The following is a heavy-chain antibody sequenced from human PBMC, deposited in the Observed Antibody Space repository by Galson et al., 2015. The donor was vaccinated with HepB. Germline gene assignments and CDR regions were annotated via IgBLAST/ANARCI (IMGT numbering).Heavy chain of an antibody. Sequence: SLRLSCAASGFTFSSYGMHWVRQAPGKGLEWVAVIWYDGSNKYYADSVKGRFTISRDNSKNTLYLQMNSLRAEDTAVYYCAREKGSSWPTGFDYWGQGTLVTVSS. D-gene: IGHD6-13*01. CDR3: AREKGSSWPTGFDY. CDR2: IWYDGSNK. CDR1: GFTFSSYG. J-gene: IGHJ4*02. V-gene: IGHV3-33*01.